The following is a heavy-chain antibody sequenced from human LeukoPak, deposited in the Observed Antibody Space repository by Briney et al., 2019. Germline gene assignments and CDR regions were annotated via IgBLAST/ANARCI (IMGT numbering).Heavy chain of an antibody. CDR1: GFTFSSYA. V-gene: IGHV3-30-3*01. CDR2: ISYDGSNK. Sequence: TGGSLRLSCAASGFTFSSYAMHWVRQAPGKGLEWVAVISYDGSNKYYADSVKGRFTISRDNSKNTLYLQMNSLRAEDTAVYYCARETIAARTFDYWGQGTLVTVSS. CDR3: ARETIAARTFDY. J-gene: IGHJ4*02. D-gene: IGHD6-6*01.